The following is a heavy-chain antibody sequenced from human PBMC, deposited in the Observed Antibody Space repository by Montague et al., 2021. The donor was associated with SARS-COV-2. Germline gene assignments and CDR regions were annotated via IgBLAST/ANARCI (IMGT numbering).Heavy chain of an antibody. CDR2: IYYSGST. D-gene: IGHD3-9*01. Sequence: TLSLTCTVSGGSISSGGYYWSWIRQHPGKVLEWIGYIYYSGSTYYNPSLKSRVTISVDTSKNQFSLKLSSVTAADTAVYYCARAAPWSFRDILTGYYYYYGMDVWGQGTTVTVSS. J-gene: IGHJ6*02. CDR3: ARAAPWSFRDILTGYYYYYGMDV. V-gene: IGHV4-31*03. CDR1: GGSISSGGYY.